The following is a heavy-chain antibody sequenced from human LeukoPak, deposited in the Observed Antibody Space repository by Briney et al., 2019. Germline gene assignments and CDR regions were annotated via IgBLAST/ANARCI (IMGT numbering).Heavy chain of an antibody. CDR3: AREGGLERGGNAFDI. V-gene: IGHV1-46*01. CDR1: GYTFTSYY. CDR2: INPSGGST. J-gene: IGHJ3*02. D-gene: IGHD1-1*01. Sequence: ASVTVSCKASGYTFTSYYMHWVRQAPGQGLEWMGIINPSGGSTSYAQKFQGRVTMTRDTSTSTVYMELSSLRSEDTAVYYCAREGGLERGGNAFDIWGQGTMVTVSS.